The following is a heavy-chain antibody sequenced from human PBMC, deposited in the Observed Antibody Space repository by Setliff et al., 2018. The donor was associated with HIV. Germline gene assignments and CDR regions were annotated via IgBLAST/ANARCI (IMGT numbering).Heavy chain of an antibody. J-gene: IGHJ4*02. CDR3: ARGPYDYFDY. V-gene: IGHV4-34*01. D-gene: IGHD4-17*01. CDR2: INHSANT. Sequence: SETLSLTCEVYGGSFSDYYYTWIRQSPGKGLEWIGEINHSANTMDNASLKGRVTLSVDASKSQFSLKLSSVTAADTAVYYCARGPYDYFDYWGQGTLVTDSS. CDR1: GGSFSDYY.